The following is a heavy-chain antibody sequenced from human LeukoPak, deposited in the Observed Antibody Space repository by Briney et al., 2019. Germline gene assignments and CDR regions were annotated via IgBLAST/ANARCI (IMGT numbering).Heavy chain of an antibody. Sequence: PSETLSLTCAVYGGSFSGYYWSWIRQPPGKGLEWIGEINHSGRTNYNPSLKSRVTLSVDTSKNQFSLKLSSVTAAGTAVYYCARGEAAAVGYYYYYYMDVWGKGTTVTVSS. CDR2: INHSGRT. CDR1: GGSFSGYY. J-gene: IGHJ6*03. V-gene: IGHV4-34*01. D-gene: IGHD6-13*01. CDR3: ARGEAAAVGYYYYYYMDV.